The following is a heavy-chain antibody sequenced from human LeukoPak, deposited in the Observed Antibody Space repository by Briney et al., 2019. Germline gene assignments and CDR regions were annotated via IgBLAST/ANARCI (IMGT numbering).Heavy chain of an antibody. CDR1: GGSISSGGYY. D-gene: IGHD1-7*01. CDR3: ARGDWNYLFDY. V-gene: IGHV4-30-2*01. J-gene: IGHJ4*02. CDR2: IYHSGST. Sequence: SQTLSLTCAVSGGSISSGGYYWSWIRQPPGKGLEWIGYIYHSGSTYYNPSLKSRVTISVDRSKNQFSLKLSSVTAADTAVYYCARGDWNYLFDYWGQGTLVTVSS.